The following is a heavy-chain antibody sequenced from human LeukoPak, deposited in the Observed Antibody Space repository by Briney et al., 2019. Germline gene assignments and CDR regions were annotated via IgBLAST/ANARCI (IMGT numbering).Heavy chain of an antibody. J-gene: IGHJ3*02. Sequence: PGESLKISCKGSGYSFTSYWIGWVRQMPGKGLEWMGIIYPGDSDTRYSSSFQGQVTISADKSISTAYLQWSSLKASDTAMYYCARQMNNWNHGDAFDIWGQGTMVTVSS. CDR2: IYPGDSDT. CDR3: ARQMNNWNHGDAFDI. D-gene: IGHD1-14*01. CDR1: GYSFTSYW. V-gene: IGHV5-51*01.